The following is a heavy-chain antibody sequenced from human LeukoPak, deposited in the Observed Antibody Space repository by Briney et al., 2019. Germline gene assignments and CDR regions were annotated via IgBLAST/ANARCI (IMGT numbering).Heavy chain of an antibody. V-gene: IGHV3-48*04. J-gene: IGHJ5*02. Sequence: GGSLRLSCAASGFTFSSYAMSWVRQAPGKGLEWVSYISSSSSTIYYADSVKGRFTISRDNAKNSLYLQMNSLRAEDTAVYYCASAGVFGVVTPNWFDPWGQGTLVTVSS. CDR3: ASAGVFGVVTPNWFDP. CDR1: GFTFSSYA. CDR2: ISSSSSTI. D-gene: IGHD3-3*01.